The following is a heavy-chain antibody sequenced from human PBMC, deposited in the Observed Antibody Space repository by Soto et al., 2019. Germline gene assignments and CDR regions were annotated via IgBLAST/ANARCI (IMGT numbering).Heavy chain of an antibody. CDR3: TRQARIGIQH. V-gene: IGHV3-73*02. CDR2: IRSKANSYAT. Sequence: EVQLVESGGGLVQPGGSLKLSCAASGFSFSGSAMHWVRQASGKGLEWVGRIRSKANSYATAYTASVKGRFTISRDASKNTAYLQMNSLKPDDTAVYYCTRQARIGIQHWGQGTLVTVSS. D-gene: IGHD1-1*01. CDR1: GFSFSGSA. J-gene: IGHJ1*01.